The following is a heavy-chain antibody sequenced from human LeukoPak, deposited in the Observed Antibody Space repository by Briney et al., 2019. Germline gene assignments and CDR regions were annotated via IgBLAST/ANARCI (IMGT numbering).Heavy chain of an antibody. D-gene: IGHD2-15*01. J-gene: IGHJ5*02. CDR2: INSDGSTT. V-gene: IGHV3-74*01. Sequence: GGSLRLSCAASGFTFSSYWMHWVRQPPGKGLVWVSRINSDGSTTNYADSVKGRFTISRDNAENTLYLQMNSLRVEDMAVYYCTRRVSATRWFDPWGQGTLVTVSS. CDR1: GFTFSSYW. CDR3: TRRVSATRWFDP.